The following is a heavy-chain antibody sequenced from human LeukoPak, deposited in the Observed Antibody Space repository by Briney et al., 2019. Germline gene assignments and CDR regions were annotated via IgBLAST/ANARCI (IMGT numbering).Heavy chain of an antibody. CDR3: AVDYYGSGSYDY. J-gene: IGHJ4*02. V-gene: IGHV1-2*02. CDR1: GYTFTAYY. Sequence: GASVKVSCKASGYTFTAYYLHWVRRAPGQGLEWMGWINPNSGGTNNAQKFQGRVTMTRDTSISTAYMELSRLRSDDTAVYYCAVDYYGSGSYDYWGQGTLVTVSS. D-gene: IGHD3-10*01. CDR2: INPNSGGT.